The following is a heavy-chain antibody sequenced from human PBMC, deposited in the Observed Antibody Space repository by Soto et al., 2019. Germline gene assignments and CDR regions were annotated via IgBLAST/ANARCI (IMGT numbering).Heavy chain of an antibody. V-gene: IGHV4-59*01. D-gene: IGHD2-2*02. Sequence: QVQLQESGPGLVKPSETLSLTCTVSGGSISSYYWSWIRQPPGKGLEWIGYIYYSRSTNYNPSLKSRVTISVDTSKNQFSLKLSSVTAADTAVYYCARDRYCSSTSCYKDYYYGMDVWGQGTTVTVSS. CDR3: ARDRYCSSTSCYKDYYYGMDV. CDR2: IYYSRST. J-gene: IGHJ6*02. CDR1: GGSISSYY.